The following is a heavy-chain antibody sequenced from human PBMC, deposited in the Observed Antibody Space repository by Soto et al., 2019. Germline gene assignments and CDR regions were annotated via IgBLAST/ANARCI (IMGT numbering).Heavy chain of an antibody. CDR1: GFTFSSYA. D-gene: IGHD3-10*01. CDR3: AKDRRSYGSGSYYSSRYYYYGMDV. CDR2: ISGSGGST. V-gene: IGHV3-23*01. Sequence: GGSLRLSCAASGFTFSSYAMSWVRQAPGKGLEWVSAISGSGGSTYYADSVKGRFTISRDNSKNTLYLQMNSLRAEDTAVYYCAKDRRSYGSGSYYSSRYYYYGMDVWGQGTTVTVSS. J-gene: IGHJ6*02.